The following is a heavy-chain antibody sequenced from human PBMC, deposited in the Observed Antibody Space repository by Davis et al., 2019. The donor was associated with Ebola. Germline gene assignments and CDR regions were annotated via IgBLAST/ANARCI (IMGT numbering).Heavy chain of an antibody. CDR1: GYTFSSYG. V-gene: IGHV1-2*02. Sequence: ASVKVSCKASGYTFSSYGITWVRQAPGQGLVWMGWINPNSGGTNYAQKFQGRVTMTRDTSINTVYMELSSLRSDDTAVYYCARDRRNWYPGVGGFDFWGQGTMVTVSS. CDR2: INPNSGGT. J-gene: IGHJ3*01. D-gene: IGHD1-26*01. CDR3: ARDRRNWYPGVGGFDF.